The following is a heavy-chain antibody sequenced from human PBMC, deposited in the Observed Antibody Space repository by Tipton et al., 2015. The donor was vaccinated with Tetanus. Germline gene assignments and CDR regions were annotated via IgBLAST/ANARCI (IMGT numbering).Heavy chain of an antibody. V-gene: IGHV4-31*03. CDR1: GVSISGGRYY. CDR3: ARDQARGARGWNYFDF. Sequence: TLSLTCSVSGVSISGGRYYWSWIRQRPGKGLEWIGDIYSSASTYTDPSLKGRVTISGDTSKNQFSLRGNSVTDADTAVYYCARDQARGARGWNYFDFWGLGTLVTVSS. J-gene: IGHJ4*02. D-gene: IGHD6-6*01. CDR2: IYSSAST.